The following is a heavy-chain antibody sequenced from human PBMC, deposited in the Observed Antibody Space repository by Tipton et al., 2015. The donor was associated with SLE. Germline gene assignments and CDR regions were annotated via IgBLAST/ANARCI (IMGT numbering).Heavy chain of an antibody. Sequence: GLVKPSQTLSLTCAISGDSVSSNSAAWNWIRQSPSRGLEWLGRTYYRSKWYNDYAVSVKSRIIISPDTSKNQFSLQLNSVTPEDTAVYYCARDLGSNDRPDYGMDVRGQGTTVTVSS. D-gene: IGHD2-15*01. V-gene: IGHV6-1*01. CDR3: ARDLGSNDRPDYGMDV. CDR1: GDSVSSNSAA. CDR2: TYYRSKWYN. J-gene: IGHJ6*02.